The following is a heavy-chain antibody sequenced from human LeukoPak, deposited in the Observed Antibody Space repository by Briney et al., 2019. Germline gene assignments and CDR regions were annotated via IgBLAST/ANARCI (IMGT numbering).Heavy chain of an antibody. D-gene: IGHD3-9*01. J-gene: IGHJ4*02. CDR1: GGSFSGYY. V-gene: IGHV4-34*01. CDR2: INHSGST. CDR3: AREGDYDILTGYYYFDY. Sequence: SETLSLTCAVYGGSFSGYYWSWIRQPPGKGLEWIGEINHSGSTNYNPSLKSRVTISVDTSKNQFSLKLSSVTAADTAVYYCAREGDYDILTGYYYFDYWGQGTLATVSS.